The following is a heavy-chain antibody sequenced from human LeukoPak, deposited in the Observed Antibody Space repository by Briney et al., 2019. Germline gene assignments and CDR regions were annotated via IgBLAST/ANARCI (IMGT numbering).Heavy chain of an antibody. CDR2: ISGSGSAT. D-gene: IGHD2-2*02. V-gene: IGHV3-23*01. Sequence: PGGSLRLSCAASGFTFSNYGMSWVRQAPGKGLEWVSTISGSGSATYNAGSVKGRFTTSRDNSNNTLYLQMNSPRAEDTAVYYCAKTEAPAAIRAGSDYWGQGTLVTVSS. CDR1: GFTFSNYG. J-gene: IGHJ4*02. CDR3: AKTEAPAAIRAGSDY.